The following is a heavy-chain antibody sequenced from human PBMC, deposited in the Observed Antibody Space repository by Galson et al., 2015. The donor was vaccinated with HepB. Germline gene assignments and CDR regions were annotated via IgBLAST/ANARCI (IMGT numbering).Heavy chain of an antibody. CDR2: ISYDGSKK. D-gene: IGHD4-17*01. CDR3: SKEGYGDYGYYYYMDV. Sequence: SLRLSCAASGFTFSNYGMHWVRQAPGKGLEWVAGISYDGSKKYYADSVKGRITISRDNSNNTVYLQMNSLRGEDTAAYYCSKEGYGDYGYYYYMDVWGKGTTGTVSS. V-gene: IGHV3-30*18. CDR1: GFTFSNYG. J-gene: IGHJ6*03.